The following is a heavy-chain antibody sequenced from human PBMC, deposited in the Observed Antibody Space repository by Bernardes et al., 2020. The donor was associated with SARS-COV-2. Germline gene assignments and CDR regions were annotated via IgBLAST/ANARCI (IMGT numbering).Heavy chain of an antibody. CDR1: GFTFSSYS. J-gene: IGHJ4*02. V-gene: IGHV3-48*01. CDR2: ISSSSSTI. D-gene: IGHD3-16*01. CDR3: ARDPGGDLDY. Sequence: GGSLRLSCAASGFTFSSYSMNWVRQAPGNGLEWVSYISSSSSTIYYTDSVKGRCTISRDNAKNSLYLQMNSLRAEDTAVYYCARDPGGDLDYWGQGTLVTVSS.